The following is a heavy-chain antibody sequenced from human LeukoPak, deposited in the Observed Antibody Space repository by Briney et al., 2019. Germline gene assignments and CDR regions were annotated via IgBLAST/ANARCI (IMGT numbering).Heavy chain of an antibody. D-gene: IGHD3-10*01. CDR1: GFTFSSYA. CDR2: ISGSGGST. CDR3: AKGPLAYYYGSGSHFDY. V-gene: IGHV3-23*01. Sequence: PGGSLRLSCAASGFTFSSYAMSWVRQAPGKGLEWVSAISGSGGSTYYADSVKGRFTISRDNSKNTLYLQMNSLRAEDTAVYYCAKGPLAYYYGSGSHFDYWGQGTLVTVSS. J-gene: IGHJ4*02.